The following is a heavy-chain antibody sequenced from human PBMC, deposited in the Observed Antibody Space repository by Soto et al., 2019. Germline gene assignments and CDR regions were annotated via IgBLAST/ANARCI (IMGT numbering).Heavy chain of an antibody. CDR2: IIPISGTA. CDR3: ARLQGNSTSLENYYDYYYGMDV. Sequence: QVQLVQSGAEVKKPGSSVKVSCKASGGTFSSYAISWVRQAPGQGLEWMGGIIPISGTANYAQKFQGRVKITADESKSTAYKELNSQRSEDTAVDYCARLQGNSTSLENYYDYYYGMDVRGQGTTVTVSS. D-gene: IGHD2-2*01. J-gene: IGHJ6*02. V-gene: IGHV1-69*01. CDR1: GGTFSSYA.